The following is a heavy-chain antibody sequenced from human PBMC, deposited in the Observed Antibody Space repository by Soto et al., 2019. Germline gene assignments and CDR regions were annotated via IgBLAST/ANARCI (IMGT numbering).Heavy chain of an antibody. CDR2: INHSGST. CDR1: GGSFIGYY. V-gene: IGHV4-34*01. D-gene: IGHD2-15*01. CDR3: AGILPADYYYMDV. Sequence: SETLSLTYAVYGGSFIGYYWSWIRQPPGKGLEWIGEINHSGSTNYNPSLKSRVTISVDTSKNQFSLKLSSVTAADTAVYYCAGILPADYYYMDVWGKGTTVTVSS. J-gene: IGHJ6*03.